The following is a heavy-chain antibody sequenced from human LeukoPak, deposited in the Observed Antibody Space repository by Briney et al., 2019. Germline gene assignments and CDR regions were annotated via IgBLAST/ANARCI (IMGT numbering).Heavy chain of an antibody. J-gene: IGHJ4*02. V-gene: IGHV1-2*02. Sequence: ASVKVSCKASGYTFTGYYIHWVRQAPGQGLEWMGWINPNSGGTNYAQKFQGRVTMTRDTSTSTVYMELSSLRSEDTAVYYCARFAVHRRLTVAGQFGLDYWGQGTLVTVSS. CDR1: GYTFTGYY. CDR2: INPNSGGT. CDR3: ARFAVHRRLTVAGQFGLDY. D-gene: IGHD6-19*01.